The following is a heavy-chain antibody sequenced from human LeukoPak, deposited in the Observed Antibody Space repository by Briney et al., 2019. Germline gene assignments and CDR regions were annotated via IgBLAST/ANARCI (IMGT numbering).Heavy chain of an antibody. J-gene: IGHJ6*03. CDR3: ARQKGGVDIYYYYYVDV. D-gene: IGHD5-12*01. Sequence: SETLSLTCSVSGGSLSSSSYYWGWIRQPPGRGLEWIGNIYETGSTNYNPSLKSRVTISVDTSKNQFSLKLSSVTAADTAVYYCARQKGGVDIYYYYYVDVWGKGTTVTISS. CDR2: IYETGST. V-gene: IGHV4-39*01. CDR1: GGSLSSSSYY.